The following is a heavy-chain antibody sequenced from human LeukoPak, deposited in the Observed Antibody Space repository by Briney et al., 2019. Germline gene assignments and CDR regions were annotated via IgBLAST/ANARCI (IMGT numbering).Heavy chain of an antibody. CDR3: ARVFGDYLDY. CDR1: GYSISSGHY. D-gene: IGHD3-10*01. CDR2: IYHSGST. V-gene: IGHV4-38-2*02. J-gene: IGHJ4*02. Sequence: PSETLSLTCTVSGYSISSGHYWGWIRQPPGKGLEWIGSIYHSGSTHYNPSLKSRLTISVDTSKNQFSLKLTSVTAADTAVYYCARVFGDYLDYWGQGTLVTVSS.